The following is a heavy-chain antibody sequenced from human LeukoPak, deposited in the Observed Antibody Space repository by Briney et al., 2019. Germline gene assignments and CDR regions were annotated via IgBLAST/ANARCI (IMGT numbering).Heavy chain of an antibody. CDR1: GFTFSSYA. CDR2: ISGSGGST. Sequence: PGGSLRLSCAASGFTFSSYAMSWVRQAPGKGLEWVSAISGSGGSTYYADSVKGRFTISRDNSKNTLYLQMNSLRAEDTAVYYCANVAGRIGVVISFAFDIWGQGTMVTVSS. CDR3: ANVAGRIGVVISFAFDI. V-gene: IGHV3-23*01. D-gene: IGHD3-3*01. J-gene: IGHJ3*02.